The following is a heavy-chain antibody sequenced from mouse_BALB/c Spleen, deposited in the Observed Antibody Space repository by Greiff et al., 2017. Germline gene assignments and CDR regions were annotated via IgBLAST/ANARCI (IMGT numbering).Heavy chain of an antibody. CDR3: ARSGLRFPAWFAY. J-gene: IGHJ3*01. Sequence: EVQLQESGGGLVQPGGSRKLSCAASGFTFSSFGMHWVRQAPEKGLEWVAYISSGSSTIYYADTVKGRFTISRDNPKNTLFLQMTSLRSEDTAMYYCARSGLRFPAWFAYWGQGTLVTVSA. CDR1: GFTFSSFG. D-gene: IGHD3-1*01. V-gene: IGHV5-17*02. CDR2: ISSGSSTI.